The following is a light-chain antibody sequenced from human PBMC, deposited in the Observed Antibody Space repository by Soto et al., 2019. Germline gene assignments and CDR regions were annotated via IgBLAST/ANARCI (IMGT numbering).Light chain of an antibody. Sequence: GDRVTITCRARQSISRWLAWYQQKPWKAPKLLIYDASSLESGVPSRFSGSGSGTEFTLTISSLQPDDFATYYCQQYNSYPWTFGQGTKVEIK. CDR2: DAS. CDR3: QQYNSYPWT. CDR1: QSISRW. J-gene: IGKJ1*01. V-gene: IGKV1-5*01.